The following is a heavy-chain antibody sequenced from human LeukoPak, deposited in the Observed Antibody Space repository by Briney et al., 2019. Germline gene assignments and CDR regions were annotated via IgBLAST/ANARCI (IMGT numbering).Heavy chain of an antibody. D-gene: IGHD6-19*01. CDR2: IIPIFGTA. Sequence: ASVKVSCKASGGTFSSYAISWVRQAPGQGLEWMGRIIPIFGTANYAQKFQGRVTITTDESTSTAYKELSSLRSEDTAVYYCARGVAGTVGEIDYWGQGTLVTVSS. CDR1: GGTFSSYA. CDR3: ARGVAGTVGEIDY. V-gene: IGHV1-69*05. J-gene: IGHJ4*02.